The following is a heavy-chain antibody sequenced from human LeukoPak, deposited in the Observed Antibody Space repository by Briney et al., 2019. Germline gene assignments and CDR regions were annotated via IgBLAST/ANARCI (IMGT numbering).Heavy chain of an antibody. D-gene: IGHD3-10*01. Sequence: PGGSLRLSCAASGFTFSTYWMGWVRQAPGKGLEWVSVIYSGGSTYYADSVKGRFTISRDNSKNTLYLQMNSLRAEDTAVYYCARGLGFGRYYFDYWGQGTLVTVSS. CDR3: ARGLGFGRYYFDY. CDR2: IYSGGST. CDR1: GFTFSTYW. V-gene: IGHV3-53*01. J-gene: IGHJ4*02.